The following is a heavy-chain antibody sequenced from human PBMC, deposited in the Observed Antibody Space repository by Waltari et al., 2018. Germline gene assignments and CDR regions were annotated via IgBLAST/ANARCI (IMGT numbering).Heavy chain of an antibody. CDR3: ARATIFGVVKWFDP. V-gene: IGHV1-2*06. D-gene: IGHD3-3*01. CDR1: GYTFTGYY. Sequence: QVQLVQSGAEVKKPGASVKVSCKASGYTFTGYYMHWVRQAPGQGLEWMGRINPNRGGTNYAQKFQGRVTMTRDTSISTAYMELSRLRSDDTAVYYCARATIFGVVKWFDPWGQGTLVTVSS. CDR2: INPNRGGT. J-gene: IGHJ5*02.